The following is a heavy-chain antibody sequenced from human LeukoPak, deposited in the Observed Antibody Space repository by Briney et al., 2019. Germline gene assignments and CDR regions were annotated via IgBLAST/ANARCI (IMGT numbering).Heavy chain of an antibody. CDR2: IYTSGST. CDR1: GGSISSGSYY. D-gene: IGHD2-2*01. J-gene: IGHJ4*02. CDR3: VRDLGAID. V-gene: IGHV4-61*02. Sequence: SETLSLTCTVSGGSISSGSYYWSWIRQPAGKGLEWIGRIYTSGSTNYNPSLKSRVTVSVDTSKNQFSLKLSSVTAADTAVYYCVRDLGAIDWGQGTLVTVSS.